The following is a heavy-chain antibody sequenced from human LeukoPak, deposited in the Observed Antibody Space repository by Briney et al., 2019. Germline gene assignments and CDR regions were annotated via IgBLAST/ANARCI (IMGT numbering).Heavy chain of an antibody. V-gene: IGHV1-69*04. CDR2: IIPILGIT. Sequence: ASVKVSCKASGGTFSTLAISWVRQAPGQGLEWMGRIIPILGITNYAQKFQGRVSITADKSTGTVYMELSSLRSEDTALYYCARAQSGDAFDIWGQGTMVSVSS. CDR1: GGTFSTLA. D-gene: IGHD3-3*01. CDR3: ARAQSGDAFDI. J-gene: IGHJ3*02.